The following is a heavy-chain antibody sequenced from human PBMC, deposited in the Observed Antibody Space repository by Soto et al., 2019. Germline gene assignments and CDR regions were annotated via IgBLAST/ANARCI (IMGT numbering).Heavy chain of an antibody. D-gene: IGHD6-19*01. V-gene: IGHV3-7*01. CDR3: ARLLGWRDACDI. J-gene: IGHJ3*02. Sequence: EVQLVESGGGLVQPGGSLRLYCAASGFTFHDYWMNWVRQAPGKGLEWVANIKQDGSEEYYVDSVKGRFTISKDNAKKSRYLQINSLRAEDTAVYYCARLLGWRDACDIWGQGTMVTVAS. CDR2: IKQDGSEE. CDR1: GFTFHDYW.